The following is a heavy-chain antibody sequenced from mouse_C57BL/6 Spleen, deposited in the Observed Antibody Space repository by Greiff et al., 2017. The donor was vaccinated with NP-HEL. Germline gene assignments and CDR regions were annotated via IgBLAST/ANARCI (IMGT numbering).Heavy chain of an antibody. V-gene: IGHV5-9*01. CDR3: ARPNWDVYYFDY. Sequence: EVKLVESGGGLVKPGGSLKLSCAASGFTFSSYTMSWVRQTPEKRLEWVATISGGGGNTYYPDSVKGRFTISRDNAKNTLYLQMSSLRSEDTALYYCARPNWDVYYFDYWGQGTTLTVSS. CDR1: GFTFSSYT. J-gene: IGHJ2*01. CDR2: ISGGGGNT. D-gene: IGHD4-1*01.